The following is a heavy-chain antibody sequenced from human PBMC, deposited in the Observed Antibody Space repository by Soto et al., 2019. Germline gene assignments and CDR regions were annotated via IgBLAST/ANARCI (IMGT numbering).Heavy chain of an antibody. V-gene: IGHV4-34*01. D-gene: IGHD3-10*01. CDR3: ARGPRAGGPKGMDV. Sequence: PSETLSLTCTVYGGSFSGYYWSWIRQPPGKGLEWIGEINHSGSTNYNPSLKSRVTISVDTSKNQFSLKLSSVTAADTAVYYCARGPRAGGPKGMDVWGQGTTVTVSS. CDR2: INHSGST. CDR1: GGSFSGYY. J-gene: IGHJ6*02.